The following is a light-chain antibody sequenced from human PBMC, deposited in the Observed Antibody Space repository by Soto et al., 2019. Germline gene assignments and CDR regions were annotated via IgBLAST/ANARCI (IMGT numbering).Light chain of an antibody. J-gene: IGKJ2*01. V-gene: IGKV1-5*03. CDR3: QQYDSYSYT. CDR2: KAS. CDR1: EDVSQW. Sequence: IWMTQSPSTLSASVGDTVTITCRATEDVSQWLAWYQQKPGQAPKLLIYKASTLETGVPSRFSGRGPGTEFILTIRDLQPDDFATYYCQQYDSYSYTFGQGTKVDIK.